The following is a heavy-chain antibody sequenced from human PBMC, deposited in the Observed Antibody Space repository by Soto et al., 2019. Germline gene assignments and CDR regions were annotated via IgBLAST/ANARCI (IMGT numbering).Heavy chain of an antibody. V-gene: IGHV4-4*02. CDR3: ARECGYCSSTSCYPMGV. CDR1: GGSISSSKW. D-gene: IGHD2-2*03. Sequence: QVQLQESGPGLVKPSGTLSLTCAVSGGSISSSKWWSWVRQPPGKGLEWIGEIYHSGSTNSNPSLKSRVSISVXXYXNXXSLKLSSGTAADTAVYYCARECGYCSSTSCYPMGVWGQGTTVTVSS. CDR2: IYHSGST. J-gene: IGHJ6*01.